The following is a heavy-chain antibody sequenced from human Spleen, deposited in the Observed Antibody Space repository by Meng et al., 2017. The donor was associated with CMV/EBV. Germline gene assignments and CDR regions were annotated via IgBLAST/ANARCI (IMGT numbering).Heavy chain of an antibody. V-gene: IGHV4-59*12. CDR1: GGSISSYY. J-gene: IGHJ4*02. CDR2: IYYSGST. D-gene: IGHD3-3*01. CDR3: ARVNEVGSLGWKYYDFWSGYHRFYFDY. Sequence: SETLSLTCTVSGGSISSYYWSWIRQPPGKGLEWIGSIYYSGSTYYNPSLKSRVTISVDTSKNQFSLKLSSVTAADTAVYYCARVNEVGSLGWKYYDFWSGYHRFYFDYWGQGTLVTVSS.